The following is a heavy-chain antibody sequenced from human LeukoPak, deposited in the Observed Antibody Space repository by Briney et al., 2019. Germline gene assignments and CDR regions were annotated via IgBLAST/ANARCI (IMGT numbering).Heavy chain of an antibody. Sequence: GGSLRLSCAASGFTFSSYAMSWVRQAPGKGLEWVSAISGSGGSIYYADSVKGRFTISRDNSKNTLYLQMNSLRAEDTAVYYCAKGPSSGWWDYYYGMDVWGKGTTVTVSS. CDR2: ISGSGGSI. CDR1: GFTFSSYA. D-gene: IGHD6-19*01. J-gene: IGHJ6*04. V-gene: IGHV3-23*01. CDR3: AKGPSSGWWDYYYGMDV.